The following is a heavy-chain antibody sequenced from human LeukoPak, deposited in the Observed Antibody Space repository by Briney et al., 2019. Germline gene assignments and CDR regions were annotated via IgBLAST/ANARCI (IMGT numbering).Heavy chain of an antibody. D-gene: IGHD5-12*01. CDR2: ISSSGSTI. Sequence: GGSLRLSCAASGFTFSSYEVNSVRQAPGKGLEWVSYISSSGSTIYYADSVKGRFTISRDNAKNSLYLQMNSLRAEDTAVYYCARGERGYSGYEPIGYWGQGTLVTVSS. J-gene: IGHJ4*02. CDR1: GFTFSSYE. CDR3: ARGERGYSGYEPIGY. V-gene: IGHV3-48*03.